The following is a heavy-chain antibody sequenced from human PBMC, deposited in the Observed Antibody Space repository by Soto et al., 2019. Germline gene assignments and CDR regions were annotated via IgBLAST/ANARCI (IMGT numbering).Heavy chain of an antibody. CDR2: IYYSGST. D-gene: IGHD3-9*01. CDR1: GGSISSYY. J-gene: IGHJ4*02. V-gene: IGHV4-59*08. Sequence: SETLSLTCTVSGGSISSYYWSWIRQPPGKGLEWIGYIYYSGSTNYNPSLKSRVTISVDTSKNQFSLKLSSVTAADTAVYYCARHERYFDWSKSPYFDYWGQGTLVTVSS. CDR3: ARHERYFDWSKSPYFDY.